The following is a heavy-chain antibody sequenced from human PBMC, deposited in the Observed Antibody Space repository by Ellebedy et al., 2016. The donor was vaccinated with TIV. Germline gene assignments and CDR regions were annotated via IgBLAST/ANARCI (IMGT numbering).Heavy chain of an antibody. D-gene: IGHD3-10*01. V-gene: IGHV5-51*01. J-gene: IGHJ5*02. CDR1: GYSFTSYW. CDR3: ARFISWFDP. Sequence: PGGSLRLSCKGSGYSFTSYWVGWVRQMPGKGLEWMGIIYPGDSDTRYSPSFQGQVTISADKSISTAYLQWSSLKASDTAMYYCARFISWFDPWGQGTLVTVSS. CDR2: IYPGDSDT.